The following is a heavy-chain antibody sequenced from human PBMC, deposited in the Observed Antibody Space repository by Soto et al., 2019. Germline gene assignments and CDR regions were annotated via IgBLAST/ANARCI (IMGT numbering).Heavy chain of an antibody. CDR3: GREGSVLSLAY. J-gene: IGHJ4*02. D-gene: IGHD2-15*01. Sequence: PGGSLRLSCASSGFTFSSYGMHLVRQAPGKGLEWVAVIWYDGSNKYYADSVKGRFTISRDNSKNTLYLQMNSLRAEDTAVYYCGREGSVLSLAYRGKGTLVTVSS. V-gene: IGHV3-33*01. CDR1: GFTFSSYG. CDR2: IWYDGSNK.